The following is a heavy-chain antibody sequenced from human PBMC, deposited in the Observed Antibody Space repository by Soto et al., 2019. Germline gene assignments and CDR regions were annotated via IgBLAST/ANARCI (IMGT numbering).Heavy chain of an antibody. D-gene: IGHD7-27*01. CDR1: GFRFSNYD. V-gene: IGHV3-13*05. J-gene: IGHJ6*02. Sequence: GGSLRLSCAASGFRFSNYDMHWVRQATGKGLEWVSGIGTAGDPYYPDSVQGRFTISRENAKNSLYLHMDSLRAGDTAIYYCARGLLGPGDYYYGMDVWGQGTTVTVSS. CDR3: ARGLLGPGDYYYGMDV. CDR2: IGTAGDP.